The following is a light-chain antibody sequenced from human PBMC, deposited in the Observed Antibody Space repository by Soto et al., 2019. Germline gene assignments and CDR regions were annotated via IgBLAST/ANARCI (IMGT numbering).Light chain of an antibody. J-gene: IGLJ1*01. CDR3: CSYAGSYV. CDR2: EGS. V-gene: IGLV2-23*01. Sequence: QSALTQPASVSGSPGQSITISCTATSSDVGSYNLVSWYQQHPGKAPKLMIYEGSRRPSGVSNRFSGSKSGNTASLTISGLQAEDEADYHCCSYAGSYVFGTGTKVTAL. CDR1: SSDVGSYNL.